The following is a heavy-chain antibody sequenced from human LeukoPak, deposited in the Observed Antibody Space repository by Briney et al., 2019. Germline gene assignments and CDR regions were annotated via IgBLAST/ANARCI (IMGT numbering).Heavy chain of an antibody. V-gene: IGHV3-48*01. Sequence: GGSLRLSCAASGFTFSTYTMNWVRQAPGKGLEWVSYISSSSSTIYYADSVKGRFTISRDNAKNSLYLQMNSLRAEDTAVYYCARDRAIFGVVLGAFDIWGQGTMVTVSS. J-gene: IGHJ3*02. CDR2: ISSSSSTI. CDR1: GFTFSTYT. D-gene: IGHD3-3*01. CDR3: ARDRAIFGVVLGAFDI.